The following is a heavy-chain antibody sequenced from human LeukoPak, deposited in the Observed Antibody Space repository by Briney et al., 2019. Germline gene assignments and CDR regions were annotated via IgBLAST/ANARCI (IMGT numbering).Heavy chain of an antibody. D-gene: IGHD6-19*01. Sequence: PGGSLRLSCAASGFTFSSYAMSWVRQAPGKGLEWVSAISGSGGSTYYADSVKGRFTISRDNSKNTLYLQMNSLRAEDTAVYYCAKESGDLQWLVLLANWFDPWGQGTLVTVSS. J-gene: IGHJ5*02. V-gene: IGHV3-23*01. CDR1: GFTFSSYA. CDR3: AKESGDLQWLVLLANWFDP. CDR2: ISGSGGST.